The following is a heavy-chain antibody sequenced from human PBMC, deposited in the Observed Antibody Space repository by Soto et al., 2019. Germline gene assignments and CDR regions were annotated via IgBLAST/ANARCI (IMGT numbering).Heavy chain of an antibody. CDR2: ISYDGSNK. D-gene: IGHD2-15*01. V-gene: IGHV3-30-3*01. CDR3: ARDQCSGGSCYAYYYYYYGMDV. CDR1: GFTFSSYA. J-gene: IGHJ6*02. Sequence: GGSLRLSCAASGFTFSSYAMHWVRQAPGKGLEWVAVISYDGSNKYYADSVKGRFTISRDNSKNTLYLQMNSLRAEDTAVYYCARDQCSGGSCYAYYYYYYGMDVWGQGTTVTVSS.